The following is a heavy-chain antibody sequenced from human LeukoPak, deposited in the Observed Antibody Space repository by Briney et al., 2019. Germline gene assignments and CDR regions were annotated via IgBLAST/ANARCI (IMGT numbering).Heavy chain of an antibody. Sequence: PGGSLRLSCVASGFSISTHTLNWLRQAPGKGLEWLSAISGSSSDIFYADSLKGRFTISRDNAKNSLYLQMNSLRADDTAVYYCASEWYGEGGDSWGQGTLVTVSS. CDR2: ISGSSSDI. CDR3: ASEWYGEGGDS. CDR1: GFSISTHT. D-gene: IGHD4-17*01. V-gene: IGHV3-21*01. J-gene: IGHJ4*02.